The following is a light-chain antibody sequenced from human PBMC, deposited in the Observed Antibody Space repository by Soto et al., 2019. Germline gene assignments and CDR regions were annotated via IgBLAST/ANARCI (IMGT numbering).Light chain of an antibody. Sequence: DIQMTQSPSSLSASVGDRVTIACRASQAISNYLAWYQQKPGKVPKLLMYAASTLQSGVPSRFSGSGSGTDFTLTISSLQPEDVATYYCQKYNNAPWTFGQGTKVEIK. CDR2: AAS. V-gene: IGKV1-27*01. CDR3: QKYNNAPWT. CDR1: QAISNY. J-gene: IGKJ1*01.